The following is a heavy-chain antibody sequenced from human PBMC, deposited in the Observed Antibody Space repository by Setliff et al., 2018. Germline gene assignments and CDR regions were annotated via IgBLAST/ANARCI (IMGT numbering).Heavy chain of an antibody. V-gene: IGHV1-18*04. D-gene: IGHD2-2*01. Sequence: GASVKVSCKASGYTFTSYYMHWVRQAPGQGLEWMGWISAYNGNTNYAQKLQGRVTITADESTSTAYMELSSLRSEDTAVYYCARGSQHDIVVVPAASWYFDLWGRGTLVTVSS. J-gene: IGHJ2*01. CDR2: ISAYNGNT. CDR3: ARGSQHDIVVVPAASWYFDL. CDR1: GYTFTSYY.